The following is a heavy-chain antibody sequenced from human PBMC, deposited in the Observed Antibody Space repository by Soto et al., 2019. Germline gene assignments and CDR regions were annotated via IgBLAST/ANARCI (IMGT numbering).Heavy chain of an antibody. D-gene: IGHD6-6*01. V-gene: IGHV4-59*01. CDR3: ARSIAVTSGHIDH. CDR2: VYYTGST. Sequence: QVQLPESGPGLVKPSETLSLTCRVSGGSMSGYSWSWVRLAPGKGLEWIGYVYYTGSTNYNPSLQSRVSISVDTSNKHFSLSLSLVTAADTAVYSCARSIAVTSGHIDHWGQGIRVTISS. CDR1: GGSMSGYS. J-gene: IGHJ4*02.